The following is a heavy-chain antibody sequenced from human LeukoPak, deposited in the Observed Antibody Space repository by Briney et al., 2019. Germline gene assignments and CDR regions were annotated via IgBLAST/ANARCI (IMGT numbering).Heavy chain of an antibody. Sequence: GGSLRLSCAASGFTFSSYGMHWVRQAPGKGLEWVAFIRYDGSNKYYADSVKGRFTISRDNSKNTLYLQMNSLRAEDTAVYYCAKDMGSRPWYFDYWGQGTLVTVSS. D-gene: IGHD2-15*01. CDR3: AKDMGSRPWYFDY. CDR1: GFTFSSYG. V-gene: IGHV3-30*02. CDR2: IRYDGSNK. J-gene: IGHJ4*02.